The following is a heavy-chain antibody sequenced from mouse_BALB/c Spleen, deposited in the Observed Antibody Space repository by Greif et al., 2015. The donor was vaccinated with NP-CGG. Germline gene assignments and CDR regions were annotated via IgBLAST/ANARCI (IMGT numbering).Heavy chain of an antibody. J-gene: IGHJ4*01. D-gene: IGHD4-1*01. CDR1: GYTFTDYY. CDR3: ARRTGTEAMDY. Sequence: QVQLKQSGPELVKPGASVKISCKASGYTFTDYYINWVKQKPGQGLEWIGWIYPGSGNTKYNEKFKGKATLTVDTSSSTAYMQRSSLTSEDTAVYFCARRTGTEAMDYWGQGTSVTVSS. CDR2: IYPGSGNT. V-gene: IGHV1-84*02.